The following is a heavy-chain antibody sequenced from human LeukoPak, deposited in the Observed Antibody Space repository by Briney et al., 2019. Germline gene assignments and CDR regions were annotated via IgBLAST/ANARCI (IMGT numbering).Heavy chain of an antibody. V-gene: IGHV3-30-3*01. CDR2: ISYGGGNK. D-gene: IGHD6-13*01. Sequence: GGSLRLSCAASGFTFSSYAMHWVRQAPGKGLEWVAVISYGGGNKYYADSVKGRFTISRDNSKNTLYLQMNSLRAEDTAVYYCARDLTAAAGLYYYHGMDVWGQGTAVTVSS. J-gene: IGHJ6*02. CDR1: GFTFSSYA. CDR3: ARDLTAAAGLYYYHGMDV.